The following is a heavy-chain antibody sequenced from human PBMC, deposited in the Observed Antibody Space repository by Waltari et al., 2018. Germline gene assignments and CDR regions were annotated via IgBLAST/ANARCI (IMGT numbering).Heavy chain of an antibody. CDR3: ARGLGAIY. Sequence: QLQMQESGPGLVRPSETLSLTCAVPCGSLTTITYFWGWIRQPPGKGLEWIASFSYNGNTYYNPSLKSRVTISGDTSKNQFSLLLSSVTAADTAVYYCARGLGAIYWGHGTLVTVSS. D-gene: IGHD2-21*01. CDR1: CGSLTTITYF. J-gene: IGHJ4*01. V-gene: IGHV4-39*07. CDR2: FSYNGNT.